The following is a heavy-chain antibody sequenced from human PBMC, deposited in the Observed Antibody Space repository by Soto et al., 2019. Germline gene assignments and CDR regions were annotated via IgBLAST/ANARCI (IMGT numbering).Heavy chain of an antibody. CDR1: GGSFSGYY. J-gene: IGHJ5*02. Sequence: PSETLSLSCAVYGGSFSGYYWSWIRQPPGKGLEWIGEINHSGSTNYNPSLKSRVTISVDTSKNQFSLKLSSVTAADTAVYYCARGSGITMVRGVILTWRKLHPWGQGTLVTGSS. CDR3: ARGSGITMVRGVILTWRKLHP. V-gene: IGHV4-34*01. D-gene: IGHD3-10*01. CDR2: INHSGST.